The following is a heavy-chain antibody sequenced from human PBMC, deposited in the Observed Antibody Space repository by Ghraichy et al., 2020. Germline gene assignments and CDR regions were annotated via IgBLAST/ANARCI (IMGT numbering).Heavy chain of an antibody. D-gene: IGHD1-26*01. Sequence: GGSLRLSCSASGFTFSSYAMHWVRQAPGKGLEYVSAISSNGGSTYYADSVKGRFTISRDNSKNTLYLQMSSLRAEDTAVYYCVKVGPVGATGYFDYWGQGTLVTVSS. CDR2: ISSNGGST. CDR3: VKVGPVGATGYFDY. V-gene: IGHV3-64D*06. CDR1: GFTFSSYA. J-gene: IGHJ4*02.